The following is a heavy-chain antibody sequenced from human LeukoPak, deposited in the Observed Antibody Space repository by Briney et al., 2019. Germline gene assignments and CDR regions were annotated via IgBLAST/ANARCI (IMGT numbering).Heavy chain of an antibody. Sequence: GGSLRLSCAASGFTFSSYSMNWVRQAPGKGLEWVSYISSSSSAIYYADSVKGRFTISRDNAKNSLYLQMNSLRDEDTAVYYCARDLVGATMIDYYFDYWGQGTLVTVSS. CDR3: ARDLVGATMIDYYFDY. CDR2: ISSSSSAI. CDR1: GFTFSSYS. V-gene: IGHV3-48*02. D-gene: IGHD1-26*01. J-gene: IGHJ4*02.